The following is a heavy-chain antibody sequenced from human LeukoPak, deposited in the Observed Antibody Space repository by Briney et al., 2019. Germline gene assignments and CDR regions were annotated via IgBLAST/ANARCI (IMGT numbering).Heavy chain of an antibody. CDR3: ARGEGVAARQSWFDP. Sequence: ASVKVPCKASGYTFISYGINWVRQAPGQGLEWMGWISPYNGNTNYAQKFQGRVTMTTDTSTSTAYMELRSLKSDDTAVYYCARGEGVAARQSWFDPWGQGTLVTVSS. J-gene: IGHJ5*02. V-gene: IGHV1-18*01. CDR2: ISPYNGNT. D-gene: IGHD6-6*01. CDR1: GYTFISYG.